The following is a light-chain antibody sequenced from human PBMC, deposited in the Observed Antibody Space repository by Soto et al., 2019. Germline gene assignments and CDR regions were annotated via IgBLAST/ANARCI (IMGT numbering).Light chain of an antibody. CDR2: DAS. Sequence: EIVLTQSPATLSLSPGERATLSYRASQSVSSYLVWYQQKPGQAPRLLIYDASNRATGIPARFSGSGSGTDFTLTISSLEPEDFAVYYCQQRSNWPWTFGQGTKVEIK. V-gene: IGKV3-11*01. J-gene: IGKJ1*01. CDR3: QQRSNWPWT. CDR1: QSVSSY.